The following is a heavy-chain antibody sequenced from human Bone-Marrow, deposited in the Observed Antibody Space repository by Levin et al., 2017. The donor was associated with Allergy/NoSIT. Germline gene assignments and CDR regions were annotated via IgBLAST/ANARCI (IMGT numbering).Heavy chain of an antibody. CDR1: GFTFRSYA. Sequence: GGSLRLSCAASGFTFRSYAMTWVRQAPGKGLEWVATISASGDNTYYAESVKGRFTISRDNIGNTLSLQMNSLRADDTAIYYCGKDLSLGYCTGGTCVSIPHFDYWGQGTLVTFSS. V-gene: IGHV3-23*01. D-gene: IGHD2-15*01. CDR2: ISASGDNT. J-gene: IGHJ4*02. CDR3: GKDLSLGYCTGGTCVSIPHFDY.